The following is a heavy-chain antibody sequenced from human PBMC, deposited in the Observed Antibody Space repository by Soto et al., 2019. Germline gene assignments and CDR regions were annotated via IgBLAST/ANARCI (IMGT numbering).Heavy chain of an antibody. CDR2: ISSSSSYT. V-gene: IGHV3-11*05. CDR3: ARDRCSGGSCPYYYYGMDV. J-gene: IGHJ6*02. Sequence: QVQLVESGGGLVKPGGSLRLSCAASGFTFSDYYMSWIRQAPGKGLEWVSYISSSSSYTNYADSVKGRFTISRDNAKNSLYLQMNSLSAEDTAVYYCARDRCSGGSCPYYYYGMDVWGQGTTVTVSS. D-gene: IGHD2-15*01. CDR1: GFTFSDYY.